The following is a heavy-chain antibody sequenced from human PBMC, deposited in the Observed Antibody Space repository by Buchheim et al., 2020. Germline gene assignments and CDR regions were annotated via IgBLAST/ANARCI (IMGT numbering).Heavy chain of an antibody. V-gene: IGHV3-30*04. D-gene: IGHD3-22*01. J-gene: IGHJ4*02. Sequence: QVQLVESGGGVVQPGRSLRLSCAASGFTFSTSAMHWVRQAPGKGLKWVAAISYDGSDKYYADSVQGRFTVPRDNSKNTLYLQMNSLRPEDTAVYYCASGDFDTSGDDYWGQGTL. CDR3: ASGDFDTSGDDY. CDR2: ISYDGSDK. CDR1: GFTFSTSA.